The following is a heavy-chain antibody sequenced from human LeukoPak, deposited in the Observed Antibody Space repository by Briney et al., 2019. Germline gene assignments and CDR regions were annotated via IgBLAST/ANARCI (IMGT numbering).Heavy chain of an antibody. CDR3: ARDGRLTILVRGIITEGSPPKN. CDR1: GYTFTDSY. V-gene: IGHV1-2*02. J-gene: IGHJ4*02. CDR2: INPKTGGT. D-gene: IGHD3-10*01. Sequence: GASVKVSCKASGYTFTDSYMHWVRQAPGQGLESMGWINPKTGGTNYAQRFQGRVTMTRDTSIRTAYMELNSLRSDDTAVYYCARDGRLTILVRGIITEGSPPKNWGQGTLVTVSS.